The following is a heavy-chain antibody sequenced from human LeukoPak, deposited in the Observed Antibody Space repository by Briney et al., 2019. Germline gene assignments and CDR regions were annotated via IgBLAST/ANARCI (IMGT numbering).Heavy chain of an antibody. Sequence: GGSLRLSCAASGFTFSTYAMNWVRQAPGKGLEWVAVISDDGRHNYYADSVKGRFTISRDNSKNTLYLQMNSLRAEDTAVYYCARDLGYSSSWFLFYFDYWGQGTLVTVSS. CDR1: GFTFSTYA. D-gene: IGHD6-13*01. V-gene: IGHV3-30*04. J-gene: IGHJ4*02. CDR2: ISDDGRHN. CDR3: ARDLGYSSSWFLFYFDY.